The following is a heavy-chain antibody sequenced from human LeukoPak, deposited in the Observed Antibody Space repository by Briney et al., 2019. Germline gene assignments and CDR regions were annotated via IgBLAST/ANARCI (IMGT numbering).Heavy chain of an antibody. Sequence: PGGSLRLSCAASGFTFSSYWMSWVRQAPGKGLEWVANIKQDGSEKYYVDSVKGRFTISRDNAKNSLYLQMNSLRAEDTAVYYCARQQALNYYGSGSQPPLYYYYYMDVWGKGTTVTISS. J-gene: IGHJ6*03. D-gene: IGHD3-10*01. V-gene: IGHV3-7*01. CDR1: GFTFSSYW. CDR3: ARQQALNYYGSGSQPPLYYYYYMDV. CDR2: IKQDGSEK.